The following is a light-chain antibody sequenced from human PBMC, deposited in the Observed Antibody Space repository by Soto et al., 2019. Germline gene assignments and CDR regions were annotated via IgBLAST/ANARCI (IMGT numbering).Light chain of an antibody. J-gene: IGLJ1*01. Sequence: QSALTQPHSASGAPGQSVTISCTGTSSDVGGYQYVSWYQQHPGKAPKLMIFEVNKPPSGVPDRFAGSKSGNTASLTVSGLQAEDEADYYCSSYAGINNLGVFGTGTKLTVL. CDR3: SSYAGINNLGV. CDR1: SSDVGGYQY. V-gene: IGLV2-8*01. CDR2: EVN.